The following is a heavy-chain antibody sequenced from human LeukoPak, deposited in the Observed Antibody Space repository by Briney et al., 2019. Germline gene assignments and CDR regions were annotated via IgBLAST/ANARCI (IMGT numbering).Heavy chain of an antibody. Sequence: ASVKVSCKASGYTFTGYYMHWVRQAPGQGLEWMGWINPNSGGTNYAQKFQGRVTMTRDTSTSTVYMELSSLRSEDTAVYYCARDRIAAAGAPGVAFDIWGQGTMVTVSS. V-gene: IGHV1-2*02. CDR1: GYTFTGYY. CDR3: ARDRIAAAGAPGVAFDI. CDR2: INPNSGGT. D-gene: IGHD6-13*01. J-gene: IGHJ3*02.